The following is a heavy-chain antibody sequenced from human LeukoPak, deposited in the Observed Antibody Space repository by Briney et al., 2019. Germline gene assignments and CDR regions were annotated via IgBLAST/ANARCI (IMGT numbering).Heavy chain of an antibody. CDR3: AKILEVAATRSLDS. D-gene: IGHD6-19*01. J-gene: IGHJ4*02. CDR1: GFTFSSYS. CDR2: ISSSSSTI. V-gene: IGHV3-48*01. Sequence: PGGSLRLSCAASGFTFSSYSMNWVRQAPGKGLEWVSYISSSSSTIYYADSVKGRFTISRDNAKNSLYLQMNSLRAEDTAVYYCAKILEVAATRSLDSWGQGTLVTVSS.